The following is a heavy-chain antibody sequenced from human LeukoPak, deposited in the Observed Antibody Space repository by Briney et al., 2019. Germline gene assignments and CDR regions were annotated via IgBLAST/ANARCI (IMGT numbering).Heavy chain of an antibody. V-gene: IGHV4-4*07. CDR2: IYASGST. D-gene: IGHD6-19*01. CDR3: ARVISSGWYVDI. Sequence: PSETLSLTCTVSGGSISSYYWSWVRQPAGKGLEWIGRIYASGSTIYNPSLTSLVTMSVDTSKNQFSLKLNSVTAADTAVYYCARVISSGWYVDIWGQGTMVIVSS. CDR1: GGSISSYY. J-gene: IGHJ3*02.